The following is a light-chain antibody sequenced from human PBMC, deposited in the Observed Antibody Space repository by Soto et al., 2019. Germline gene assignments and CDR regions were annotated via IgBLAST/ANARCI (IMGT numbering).Light chain of an antibody. J-gene: IGLJ1*01. CDR3: SSYTSSSTLFV. CDR2: EVS. CDR1: SSDVGGYNY. Sequence: QSALTQPASASGSPGQSITISCTGTSSDVGGYNYVSWYQQHPGKAPKLMIYEVSNRPSGVSNRFSGSKSGNTASLTISGLQAEDEADYYCSSYTSSSTLFVFGTGTKATVL. V-gene: IGLV2-14*01.